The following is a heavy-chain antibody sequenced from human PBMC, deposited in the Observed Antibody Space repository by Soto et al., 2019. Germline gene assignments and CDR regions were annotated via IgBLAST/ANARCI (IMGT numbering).Heavy chain of an antibody. CDR2: IYYSGST. V-gene: IGHV4-31*03. Sequence: TLSLTCTVSGGSISSGGYYWSWIRQHPGKGLEWIGYIYYSGSTYYNPSLKSRVTISVDTSKNQFSLKLSSVTAADTAVYYCARDERGDYGAFDIWGQGTMVTVSS. J-gene: IGHJ3*02. CDR3: ARDERGDYGAFDI. D-gene: IGHD4-17*01. CDR1: GGSISSGGYY.